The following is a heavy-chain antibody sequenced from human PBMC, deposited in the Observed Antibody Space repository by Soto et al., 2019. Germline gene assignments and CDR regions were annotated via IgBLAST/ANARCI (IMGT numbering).Heavy chain of an antibody. CDR2: INPNNGYT. CDR3: ARHSGYDYVFDY. J-gene: IGHJ4*02. Sequence: ASVKVSCKASGYTFTGYYIHWVRQAPGQGLEWMGWINPNNGYTNYAQKFQGRVSMTRDTSTSTAYMELSSLRFDDTAVYYCARHSGYDYVFDYWGQGTLVTVSS. D-gene: IGHD5-12*01. V-gene: IGHV1-2*02. CDR1: GYTFTGYY.